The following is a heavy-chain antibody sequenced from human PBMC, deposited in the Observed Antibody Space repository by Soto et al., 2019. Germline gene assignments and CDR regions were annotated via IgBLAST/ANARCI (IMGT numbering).Heavy chain of an antibody. J-gene: IGHJ6*02. CDR3: ARDVNYDFWSGYYTSYYYYGMDV. V-gene: IGHV3-30-3*01. CDR2: ISYDGSNK. D-gene: IGHD3-3*01. Sequence: PGGSLRLSCAASGFTFSSYAMHWVRQAPGKGLEWVAVISYDGSNKYYADSVKGRFTISRDNSKNTLYLQMNSLRAEDTAVYYCARDVNYDFWSGYYTSYYYYGMDVWGQGTTVTVSS. CDR1: GFTFSSYA.